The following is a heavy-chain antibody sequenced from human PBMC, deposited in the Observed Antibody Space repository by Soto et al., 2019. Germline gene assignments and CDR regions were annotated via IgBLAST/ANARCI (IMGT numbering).Heavy chain of an antibody. D-gene: IGHD6-13*01. CDR2: IIPIFGTA. J-gene: IGHJ5*02. CDR3: ARDSVAAAGTIWFDP. CDR1: GGTFSIYA. Sequence: SVKVSCKASGGTFSIYAISWVLQAPGQGLEWMGGIIPIFGTANYAQKFQGRVTITADESTSTAYMELSSLRSEDTAVYYCARDSVAAAGTIWFDPWGQGTLVTVSS. V-gene: IGHV1-69*13.